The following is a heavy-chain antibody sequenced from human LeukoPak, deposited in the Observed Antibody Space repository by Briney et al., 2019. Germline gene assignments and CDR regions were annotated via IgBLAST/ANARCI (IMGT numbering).Heavy chain of an antibody. Sequence: GGSLRLSCAASGFRFSNYSMHWVRQAPGKGPEWVAVISSDGSNKYYADSVKGRFTISRDNSQNTLYLKMNSLRAEDKAVYYCARVSSQQLVPEYFDYWGQGTLVTVSS. V-gene: IGHV3-30*01. CDR2: ISSDGSNK. J-gene: IGHJ4*02. CDR1: GFRFSNYS. D-gene: IGHD6-13*01. CDR3: ARVSSQQLVPEYFDY.